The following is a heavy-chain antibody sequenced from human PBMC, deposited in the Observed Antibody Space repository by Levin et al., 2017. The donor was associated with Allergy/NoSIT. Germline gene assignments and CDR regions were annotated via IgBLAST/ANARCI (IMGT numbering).Heavy chain of an antibody. CDR3: ARGSNYDFWSSIAGYYYYYMDV. J-gene: IGHJ6*03. Sequence: ASVKVSCKASGYTFTSYDINWVRQATGQGLEWMGWMNPNSGNTGYAQKFQGRVTMTRNTSISTAYMELSSLRSEDTAVYYCARGSNYDFWSSIAGYYYYYMDVWGKGTTVTVSS. CDR2: MNPNSGNT. CDR1: GYTFTSYD. D-gene: IGHD3-3*01. V-gene: IGHV1-8*01.